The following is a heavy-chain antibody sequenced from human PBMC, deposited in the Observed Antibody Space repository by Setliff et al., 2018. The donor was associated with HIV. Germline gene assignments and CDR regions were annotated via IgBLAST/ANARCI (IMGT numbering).Heavy chain of an antibody. V-gene: IGHV3-33*01. J-gene: IGHJ6*04. CDR2: IWYDGSKK. CDR3: ARDTWYYSAKHLDV. D-gene: IGHD3-10*01. CDR1: GFTFSSHG. Sequence: GGSLRLSCGASGFTFSSHGMHWVRRAPGKGLECVANIWYDGSKKYYADSVKGRFTISRDNSENTLYLEMNNLRAEDTAVYYCARDTWYYSAKHLDVWGKGTTVTAPQ.